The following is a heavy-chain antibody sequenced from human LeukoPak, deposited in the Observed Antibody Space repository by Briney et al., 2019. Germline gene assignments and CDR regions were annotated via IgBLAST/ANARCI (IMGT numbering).Heavy chain of an antibody. J-gene: IGHJ4*02. Sequence: SETLSLTCTVSGGSISSYHWSWIRQPPGKGLEWIGYIYYSGSTNYNPSLKSRVTISVGTSKNQFSLKLSSVTAADTAVYYCARRSYSSSWYYFDYWGQGTLVTVSS. CDR3: ARRSYSSSWYYFDY. CDR2: IYYSGST. V-gene: IGHV4-59*01. D-gene: IGHD6-13*01. CDR1: GGSISSYH.